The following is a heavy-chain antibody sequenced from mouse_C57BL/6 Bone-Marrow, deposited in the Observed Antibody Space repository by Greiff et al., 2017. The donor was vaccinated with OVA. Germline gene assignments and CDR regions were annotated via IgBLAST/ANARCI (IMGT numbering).Heavy chain of an antibody. CDR1: GYTFTDYY. J-gene: IGHJ3*01. CDR3: ARTIYYWAWFAY. D-gene: IGHD2-1*01. CDR2: INPYNGST. Sequence: VQLQQSGPVLVKPGASVKMSCKASGYTFTDYYMNWVKQSYGKSLEWIGVINPYNGSTSYNQKFKGKATLTVDKSSSTADMELNSLTSEDSAVCYCARTIYYWAWFAYWGQGTLVTVSA. V-gene: IGHV1-19*01.